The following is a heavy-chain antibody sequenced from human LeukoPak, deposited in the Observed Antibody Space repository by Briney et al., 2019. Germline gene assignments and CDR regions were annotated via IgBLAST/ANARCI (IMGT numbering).Heavy chain of an antibody. CDR1: GGSISSYY. D-gene: IGHD1-7*01. Sequence: SETLSLTCTVSGGSISSYYWSWIRQPPGKGLEWIGYIYYSGSTNYNPSLKSRVTISVDTSKNQFSLKLSSVTAADTAVYYCARGTKRRNWNYGDGYYYYYMDVWGKGTTVTVSS. CDR3: ARGTKRRNWNYGDGYYYYYMDV. V-gene: IGHV4-59*01. CDR2: IYYSGST. J-gene: IGHJ6*03.